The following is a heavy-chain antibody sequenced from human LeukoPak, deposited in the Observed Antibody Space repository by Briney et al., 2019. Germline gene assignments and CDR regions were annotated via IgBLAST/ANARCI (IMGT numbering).Heavy chain of an antibody. V-gene: IGHV3-66*01. Sequence: PGGSLRLSCAASGFSFSSYGMHWVRQAPGKGLEWVSVIYSGGSTYYADSVKGRFTISRDNSKNTLYLQMNSLRAEDTAVYYCARIVDHFDYWGQGTLVTVSS. CDR1: GFSFSSYG. J-gene: IGHJ4*02. D-gene: IGHD3-16*02. CDR3: ARIVDHFDY. CDR2: IYSGGST.